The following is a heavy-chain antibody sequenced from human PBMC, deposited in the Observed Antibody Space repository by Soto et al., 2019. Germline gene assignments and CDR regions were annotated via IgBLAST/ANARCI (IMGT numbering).Heavy chain of an antibody. CDR3: ARALDWAPL. V-gene: IGHV3-7*01. Sequence: PGGSLRLSCAASGFIFSNYWMSWVRQAPGKGLEWVAKIKLDGSEKFYVDSVKGRFTISRDNTKNSLYLQMNSLRAEDTAVYYCARALDWAPLWGQGTLVTVSS. CDR1: GFIFSNYW. CDR2: IKLDGSEK. J-gene: IGHJ4*02. D-gene: IGHD3-9*01.